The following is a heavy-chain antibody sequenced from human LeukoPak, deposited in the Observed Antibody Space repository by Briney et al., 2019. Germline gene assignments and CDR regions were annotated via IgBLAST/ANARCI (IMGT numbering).Heavy chain of an antibody. V-gene: IGHV3-49*04. CDR2: IRSKAYGGTT. D-gene: IGHD6-13*01. CDR3: TREGYSSSWYESFDY. CDR1: GFTFGDYA. J-gene: IGHJ4*02. Sequence: GGSLRLSCTASGFTFGDYAMSWVRQAPGEGLEWVGFIRSKAYGGTTEYAASVKGRFTISRDDSKSIAYLQMNSLKTEDTAVYYCTREGYSSSWYESFDYWGQGTLVTVPS.